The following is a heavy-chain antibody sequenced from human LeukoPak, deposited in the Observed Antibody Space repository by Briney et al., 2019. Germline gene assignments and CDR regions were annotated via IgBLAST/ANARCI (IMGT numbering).Heavy chain of an antibody. CDR1: GFTFSGFW. V-gene: IGHV3-7*01. CDR3: AREVSGPAKGMDV. J-gene: IGHJ6*02. CDR2: INSDGSEG. D-gene: IGHD6-19*01. Sequence: GGSLRLSCAVSGFTFSGFWMSWSRQAPGKGLEWVASINSDGSEGYYADVVKGRFTISRDNAKNSLYLQMNSLRAEDTAVYYCAREVSGPAKGMDVWGQGTTVTVSS.